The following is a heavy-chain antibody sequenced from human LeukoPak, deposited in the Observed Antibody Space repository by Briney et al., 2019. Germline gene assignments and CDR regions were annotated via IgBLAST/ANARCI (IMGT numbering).Heavy chain of an antibody. J-gene: IGHJ4*02. D-gene: IGHD3-22*01. V-gene: IGHV3-23*01. CDR1: GFTYSSFA. Sequence: GGSLRLSCAASGFTYSSFALSWVRQAPGKGLEWVSAISGSGGSTYYADSVKGRFIISRDNSKSTLFLQMNSLRAEDTAVYYCAKDQSSGSPYYFDYWGQGTLVTVSS. CDR3: AKDQSSGSPYYFDY. CDR2: ISGSGGST.